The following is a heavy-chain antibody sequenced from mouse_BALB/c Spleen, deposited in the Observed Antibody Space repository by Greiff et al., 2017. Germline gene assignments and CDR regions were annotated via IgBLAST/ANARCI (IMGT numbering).Heavy chain of an antibody. V-gene: IGHV1-63*01. Sequence: VQLQQSGAELVRPGTSVKISCKASGYAFTNYWLGWVKQRPGHGLEWIGDIYPGSGNTYYNEKFKGKATLTADKSSSTAYMQLSSLTSEDSAVYFCARGGDMYGYDVFDYWGQGTTLTVSS. CDR3: ARGGDMYGYDVFDY. CDR2: IYPGSGNT. CDR1: GYAFTNYW. D-gene: IGHD2-2*01. J-gene: IGHJ2*01.